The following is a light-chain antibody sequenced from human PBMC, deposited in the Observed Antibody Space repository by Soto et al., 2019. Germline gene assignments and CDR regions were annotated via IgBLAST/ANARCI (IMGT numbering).Light chain of an antibody. V-gene: IGKV3-11*01. CDR1: QSVSSR. CDR2: GAS. J-gene: IGKJ3*01. Sequence: EIVLTQSPGTLSLSPGESATLSCRASQSVSSRLAWYQQKPGQAPRLLISGASSRATGIPDRFSGSGSATDFTLTISSLEPEDFAVYYCQQRGNWPPFTFGPGTKVEI. CDR3: QQRGNWPPFT.